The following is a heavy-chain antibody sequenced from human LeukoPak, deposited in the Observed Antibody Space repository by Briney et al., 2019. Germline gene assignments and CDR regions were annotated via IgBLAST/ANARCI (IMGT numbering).Heavy chain of an antibody. V-gene: IGHV3-74*01. J-gene: IGHJ3*02. CDR1: GFTFRSSW. CDR2: INPDGSTT. D-gene: IGHD1-26*01. CDR3: ARGGRPPEALGDTFDI. Sequence: PGGSLRLSCAASGFTFRSSWMHWVRQAPGKGLAWVSRINPDGSTTTYADSVEGRFTISRDNAKSTLYLQMDSLRAEDTAVYYCARGGRPPEALGDTFDIWGQGTLVTVSS.